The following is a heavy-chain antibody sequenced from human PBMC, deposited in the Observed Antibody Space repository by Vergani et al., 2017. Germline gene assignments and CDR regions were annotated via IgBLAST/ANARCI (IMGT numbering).Heavy chain of an antibody. CDR2: INPSGGST. Sequence: QVQLVQSGAEVKKPGASVKASCKASGYTFTSYSMHWVRQAPGQGLGWMGIINPSGGSTSYAQKFQGRGTMTRDTSTSPVYMELSSLRSEETGVYYCGRERTTSHDAFDIWGQGTMVTVAS. D-gene: IGHD1-1*01. V-gene: IGHV1-46*03. CDR1: GYTFTSYS. CDR3: GRERTTSHDAFDI. J-gene: IGHJ3*02.